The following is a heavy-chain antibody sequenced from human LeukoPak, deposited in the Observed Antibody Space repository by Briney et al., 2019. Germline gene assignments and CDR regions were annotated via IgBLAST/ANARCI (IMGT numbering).Heavy chain of an antibody. CDR1: GGTFSSYA. Sequence: SVKVSCKASGGTFSSYAISWVRQAPGQGLEWMGGIIPIFGTANYAQKFQGRVTITTDESTSTAYMELSSLRSEDTAVYYCARPGIVGSDAFDIWGQGTMVTVSS. CDR3: ARPGIVGSDAFDI. J-gene: IGHJ3*02. V-gene: IGHV1-69*05. CDR2: IIPIFGTA. D-gene: IGHD1-26*01.